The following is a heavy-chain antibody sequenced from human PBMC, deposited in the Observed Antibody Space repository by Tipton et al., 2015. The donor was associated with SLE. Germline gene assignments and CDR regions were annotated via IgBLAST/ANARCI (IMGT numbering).Heavy chain of an antibody. CDR2: IDPNSGGT. Sequence: QVQLVQSGAEVKKPGASVKVSCKASGYNFTAYYMHWVRQAPGQGLEWRGWIDPNSGGTNYAQKFQGRVTMTRDTSTSTVYMELSSLRSEDTAVYYCARDQGESYPSLPNYMDVWGKGTTVTVSS. J-gene: IGHJ6*03. CDR3: ARDQGESYPSLPNYMDV. D-gene: IGHD1-26*01. CDR1: GYNFTAYY. V-gene: IGHV1-2*02.